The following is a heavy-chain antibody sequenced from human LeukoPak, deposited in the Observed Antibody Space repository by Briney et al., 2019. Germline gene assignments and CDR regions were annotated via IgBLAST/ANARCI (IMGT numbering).Heavy chain of an antibody. Sequence: PSETLSLTCSVSGGSISSGSYYYSWIRQPAGKGLEWIEHIYASGTYNPSLKSRVTISVDRSKNQFSLKLSSVTAADTAVYYCAWSGSEDYFDYWGQGTLVTVSS. CDR2: IYASG. CDR3: AWSGSEDYFDY. CDR1: GGSISSGSYY. J-gene: IGHJ4*02. V-gene: IGHV4-61*09. D-gene: IGHD3-3*01.